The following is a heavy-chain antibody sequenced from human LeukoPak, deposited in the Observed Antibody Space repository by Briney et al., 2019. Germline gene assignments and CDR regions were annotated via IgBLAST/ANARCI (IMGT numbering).Heavy chain of an antibody. Sequence: GGSLRLSCAASGFAFSTSYMHWVRQAPGKGLEWVAVINQDVSARYYVDSVKGRFTISRDNAKNSLYLRMNSLRAEDTAVYYCVRGAGFITDYWGPGTLVTVSS. V-gene: IGHV3-7*01. J-gene: IGHJ4*02. CDR1: GFAFSTSY. CDR3: VRGAGFITDY. D-gene: IGHD3-9*01. CDR2: INQDVSAR.